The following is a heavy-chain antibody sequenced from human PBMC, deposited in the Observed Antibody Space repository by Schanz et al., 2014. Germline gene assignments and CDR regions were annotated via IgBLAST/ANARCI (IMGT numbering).Heavy chain of an antibody. CDR2: IDPNGGAT. Sequence: QVQLVQSGAEVKKPGASVKVSCKASGYTFTGYHMHWVRQAPGQGLEWVGWIDPNGGATNHAQMLQGRVTITRDTSISTAYMELSGLTSDDTAVYFCARDPYGKNSGDFDYWGQGTLVTVSS. J-gene: IGHJ4*02. CDR1: GYTFTGYH. D-gene: IGHD4-17*01. V-gene: IGHV1-2*02. CDR3: ARDPYGKNSGDFDY.